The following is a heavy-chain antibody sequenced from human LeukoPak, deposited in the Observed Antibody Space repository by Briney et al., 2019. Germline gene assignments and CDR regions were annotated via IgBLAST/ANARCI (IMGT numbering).Heavy chain of an antibody. Sequence: GGSLRLSCTASGFTLSDYVMNWVRQAPGKGLEWVSGTSDRGDYKYYADSVKGRFTISRDNSKNTLYLQMNSLRVEDTAIYYCAIDPNWGIHYWGQGVLVTVSS. CDR1: GFTLSDYV. V-gene: IGHV3-23*01. J-gene: IGHJ4*02. D-gene: IGHD7-27*01. CDR3: AIDPNWGIHY. CDR2: TSDRGDYK.